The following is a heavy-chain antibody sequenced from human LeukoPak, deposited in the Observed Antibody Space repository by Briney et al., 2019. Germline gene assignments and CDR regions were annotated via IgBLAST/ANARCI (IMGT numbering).Heavy chain of an antibody. CDR1: GFSFSSNW. CDR2: IYSDGRRT. V-gene: IGHV3-74*01. J-gene: IGHJ3*02. D-gene: IGHD1-26*01. Sequence: GGSLRLSCAASGFSFSSNWMHWVRQTPGKGLVWVSRIYSDGRRTDYADSVKGRFTISGDSAKNTLYLEVTGLRAEDTAVYYCTRSGRGGAFDIWGQGTMVTVS. CDR3: TRSGRGGAFDI.